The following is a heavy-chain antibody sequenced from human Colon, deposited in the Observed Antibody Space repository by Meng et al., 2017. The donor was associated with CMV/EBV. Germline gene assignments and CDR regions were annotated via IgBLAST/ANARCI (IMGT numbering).Heavy chain of an antibody. CDR1: GYTFSDYH. J-gene: IGHJ3*02. D-gene: IGHD3/OR15-3a*01. V-gene: IGHV1-2*02. CDR2: VNPKNGGI. CDR3: ARAHNDYWTGYLDGFDI. Sequence: ASVKVSCKASGYTFSDYHMHWARQAPGQGLEWMGWVNPKNGGIQYAQRFRGRVTMTRDTSTSTAFMELSSLRSDDTAVYYCARAHNDYWTGYLDGFDIWGQGTRVTVSS.